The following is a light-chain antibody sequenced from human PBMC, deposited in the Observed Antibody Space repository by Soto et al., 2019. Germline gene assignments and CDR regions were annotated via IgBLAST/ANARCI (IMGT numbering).Light chain of an antibody. CDR3: CSYAGSSPVV. CDR2: EVS. J-gene: IGLJ2*01. Sequence: QSVLTQPASVSGSPGQSITISCTGTSSDVGTYNFVSWYQQHPGKVPKLMIYEVSKRPSGVSNRFSGSKSGNTASLTISGLQAEDEADYYCCSYAGSSPVVFGGGTKVTVL. CDR1: SSDVGTYNF. V-gene: IGLV2-23*02.